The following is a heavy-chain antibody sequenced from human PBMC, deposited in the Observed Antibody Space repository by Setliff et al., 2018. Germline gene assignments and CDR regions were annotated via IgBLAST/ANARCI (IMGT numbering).Heavy chain of an antibody. J-gene: IGHJ3*02. D-gene: IGHD1-1*01. V-gene: IGHV4-34*01. CDR1: GGSFSGYY. Sequence: SETLSLTCAVYGGSFSGYYWSWIRQPPGKGLEWIGEINHSGSTNYNPALKSRVTISGDTSKNQFSLTLSSVTAADTAVDYCAREGGSNGWALDIWGQGTMVTVSS. CDR2: INHSGST. CDR3: AREGGSNGWALDI.